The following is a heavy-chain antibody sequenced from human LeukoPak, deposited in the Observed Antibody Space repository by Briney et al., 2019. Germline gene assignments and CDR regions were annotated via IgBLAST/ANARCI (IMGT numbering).Heavy chain of an antibody. Sequence: ASVKVSCKASGYTFTGYYMHWVRQAPGQGLEWMGRINPNSGGTNYAQKFQGRVTMTRDTSISTAYMELSRLRSDDTAVYYCARVPYDYVWGSYRYDYYYYYGMDVWGQGTTVTVS. V-gene: IGHV1-2*06. CDR1: GYTFTGYY. J-gene: IGHJ6*02. CDR2: INPNSGGT. CDR3: ARVPYDYVWGSYRYDYYYYYGMDV. D-gene: IGHD3-16*02.